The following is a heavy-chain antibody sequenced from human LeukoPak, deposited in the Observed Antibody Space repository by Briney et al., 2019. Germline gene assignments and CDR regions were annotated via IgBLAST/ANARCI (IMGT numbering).Heavy chain of an antibody. CDR3: ARVRYSSSWYPNYWYFDL. J-gene: IGHJ2*01. CDR1: SGSFSGYY. Sequence: SETLSLTCAVYSGSFSGYYWSWIRQPPGNGLEWIGEINHSGSTNYNPSLKSRVTISVDTSKNQFSLKLSSVTAADTAVYYCARVRYSSSWYPNYWYFDLWGRGTLVTVSS. D-gene: IGHD6-13*01. V-gene: IGHV4-34*01. CDR2: INHSGST.